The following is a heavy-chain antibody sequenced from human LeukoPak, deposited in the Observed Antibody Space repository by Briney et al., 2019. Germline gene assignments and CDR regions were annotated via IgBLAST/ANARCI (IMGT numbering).Heavy chain of an antibody. CDR2: IIPIFGTA. D-gene: IGHD3-10*01. V-gene: IGHV1-69*05. J-gene: IGHJ6*03. CDR3: ARDVRGSLARGVVYSDYYHYYMDV. Sequence: GASVKVSCKASGYIFTGHYMNWVRQVPGQGLEWMGRIIPIFGTADYAQKFQGRVTITTDGSKSTAYMELSSLRSEDTAVYYCARDVRGSLARGVVYSDYYHYYMDVWGEGTTVTVSS. CDR1: GYIFTGHY.